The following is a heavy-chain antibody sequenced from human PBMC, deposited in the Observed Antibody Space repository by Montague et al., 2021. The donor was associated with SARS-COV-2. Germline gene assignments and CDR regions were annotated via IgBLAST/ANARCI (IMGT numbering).Heavy chain of an antibody. CDR2: IFYSGST. Sequence: SETLSLTCTVSGGSISSSSYYWGWICQPPGKGLEWIGSIFYSGSTXYNPSLKSRVTISVDTSKNQFSLKLSSVTAADTAVYYCASMVRAQVYYFDYWGQGTLVTVSS. D-gene: IGHD3-10*01. CDR1: GGSISSSSYY. J-gene: IGHJ4*02. CDR3: ASMVRAQVYYFDY. V-gene: IGHV4-39*01.